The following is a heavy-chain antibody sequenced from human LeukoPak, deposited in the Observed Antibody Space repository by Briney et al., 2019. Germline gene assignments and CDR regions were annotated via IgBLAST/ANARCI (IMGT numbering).Heavy chain of an antibody. V-gene: IGHV3-53*01. D-gene: IGHD3-10*01. J-gene: IGHJ4*02. CDR3: SRMSYFDGSGPTFDY. Sequence: GGSLRLSCAASGFTVSSNFIRWVRQAPGRGLECVSVVYTGGNTYYSDSVRGRFTISRDSSKNTLYLQMNSLKGEDPAIYYCSRMSYFDGSGPTFDYWGQGTMVAVSS. CDR1: GFTVSSNF. CDR2: VYTGGNT.